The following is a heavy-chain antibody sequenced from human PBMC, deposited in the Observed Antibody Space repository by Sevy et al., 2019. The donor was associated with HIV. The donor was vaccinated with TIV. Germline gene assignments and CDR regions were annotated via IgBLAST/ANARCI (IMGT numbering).Heavy chain of an antibody. CDR1: GGSFSGHY. D-gene: IGHD3-9*01. Sequence: SETLSLTCAVYGGSFSGHYWSWILQPPGKGLEWIGEINHSGSTNYNPSLKSRVTISVDTSKNQFSLKLSSVTAADTAVYYCARLLRYCDWLQYDGLDYWGQGTLVTVSS. J-gene: IGHJ4*02. CDR3: ARLLRYCDWLQYDGLDY. V-gene: IGHV4-34*01. CDR2: INHSGST.